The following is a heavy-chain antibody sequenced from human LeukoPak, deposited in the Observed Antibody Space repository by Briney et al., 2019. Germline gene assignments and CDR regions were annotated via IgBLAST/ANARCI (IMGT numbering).Heavy chain of an antibody. D-gene: IGHD2-8*01. Sequence: ASVKVSYKAFGYAFTGYYIHWVRQAPGQGLEWMGCLNPSSGATNYEQKFQGRVTMTRDTSISTAYMELSNLRSDDTAVYYCARDLRSLMDYFDYWGQGTLVTVSS. V-gene: IGHV1-2*02. CDR1: GYAFTGYY. CDR3: ARDLRSLMDYFDY. J-gene: IGHJ4*02. CDR2: LNPSSGAT.